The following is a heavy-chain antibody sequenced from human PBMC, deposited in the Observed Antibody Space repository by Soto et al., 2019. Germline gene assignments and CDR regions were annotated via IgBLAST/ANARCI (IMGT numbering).Heavy chain of an antibody. CDR1: GYTFTSYD. CDR2: MNPNSGNT. V-gene: IGHV1-8*01. D-gene: IGHD2-2*01. J-gene: IGHJ4*02. CDR3: VFYCSSTYCYHPERISY. Sequence: ASGKVSCKASGYTFTSYDINWVRQATGQGLKWRGWMNPNSGNTGYAQKFQGRATLTRNTSLSTAYMGLNSLRSEDTAVYYCVFYCSSTYCYHPERISYSGQRTLVT.